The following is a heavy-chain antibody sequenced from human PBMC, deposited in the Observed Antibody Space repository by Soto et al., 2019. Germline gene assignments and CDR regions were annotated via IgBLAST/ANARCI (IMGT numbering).Heavy chain of an antibody. CDR1: GGSISSYY. CDR2: IYYSGST. J-gene: IGHJ4*02. Sequence: QVHLQESGPGLVKPSETLSLTCTVSGGSISSYYWSWIRQPPGKGLEWIGYIYYSGSTNYNPSLKSRVTISVDTSKNQFSLKLSSVTAADTAVYYCASGYSGYDSDYWGQGTLVTVSS. CDR3: ASGYSGYDSDY. D-gene: IGHD5-12*01. V-gene: IGHV4-59*01.